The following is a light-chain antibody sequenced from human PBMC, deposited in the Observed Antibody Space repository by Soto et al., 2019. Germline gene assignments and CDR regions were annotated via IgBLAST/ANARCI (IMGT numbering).Light chain of an antibody. CDR1: SSNIGSNY. Sequence: QSVLTQPPSASGTPGHGVTIFCSGSSSNIGSNYVYWYQHLPGAAPKLLIYSNNERPSGVSDRFSGSKSGNTASLTISGLQAEDEAEYYCTSYTSSTPFYVFGTGTKVTVL. V-gene: IGLV1-47*02. CDR2: SNN. CDR3: TSYTSSTPFYV. J-gene: IGLJ1*01.